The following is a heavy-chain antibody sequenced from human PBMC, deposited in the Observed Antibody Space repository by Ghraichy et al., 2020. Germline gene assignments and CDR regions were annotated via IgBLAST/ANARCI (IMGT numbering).Heavy chain of an antibody. Sequence: SETLSLTCTVSGGSISSSSYYWGWIRQPPGKGLEWIGSIYYSGSTYYNPSLKSRVTISVDTSKNQFSLKLSSVTAADTAVYYCARRMVYAATDYFDYWGQGTLVTVSS. V-gene: IGHV4-39*01. CDR1: GGSISSSSYY. J-gene: IGHJ4*02. D-gene: IGHD2-8*01. CDR3: ARRMVYAATDYFDY. CDR2: IYYSGST.